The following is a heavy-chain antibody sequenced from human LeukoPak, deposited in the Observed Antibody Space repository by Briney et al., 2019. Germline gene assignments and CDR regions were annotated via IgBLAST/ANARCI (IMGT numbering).Heavy chain of an antibody. CDR2: IHYRGST. CDR3: AGDRFLLVGVTGS. V-gene: IGHV4-39*07. D-gene: IGHD3-10*01. Sequence: SETLSLTCTVSGGSIDSNNDYWGWIRQPPGKGLEWIGTIHYRGSTYYNPSLKSRVTISVDTSKNQFSLKLTSVTAADTAVYYCAGDRFLLVGVTGSWGQGTLVTVSS. CDR1: GGSIDSNNDY. J-gene: IGHJ4*02.